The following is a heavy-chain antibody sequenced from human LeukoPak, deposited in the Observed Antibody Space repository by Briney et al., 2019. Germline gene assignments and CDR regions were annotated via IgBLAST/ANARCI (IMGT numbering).Heavy chain of an antibody. CDR3: AKGGIQLWSQFDY. D-gene: IGHD5-18*01. Sequence: PGGSLRLSCAASGFTFSSYWMSWVRQAPGKGQEWVANIKQDGGEIYYVDSVKGRFTISRDNAKNSLYLQMNSLRVEDTAVYYCAKGGIQLWSQFDYWGQGTLVTVSS. V-gene: IGHV3-7*01. J-gene: IGHJ4*02. CDR1: GFTFSSYW. CDR2: IKQDGGEI.